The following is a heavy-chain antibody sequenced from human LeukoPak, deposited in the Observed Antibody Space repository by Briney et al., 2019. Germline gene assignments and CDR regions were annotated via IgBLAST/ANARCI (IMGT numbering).Heavy chain of an antibody. D-gene: IGHD6-6*01. CDR1: GGSISSSSYY. V-gene: IGHV4-39*01. J-gene: IGHJ3*02. CDR3: ARHLEYSSSPDAFDI. Sequence: KPSETLSLTCTVSGGSISSSSYYWGWIRQPPGKGLEWIGSIYYSGSTYYNPSLKSRVTISVDTSKNQFSLKLSSVTAADTAVYYCARHLEYSSSPDAFDIWGQGTMVTVSS. CDR2: IYYSGST.